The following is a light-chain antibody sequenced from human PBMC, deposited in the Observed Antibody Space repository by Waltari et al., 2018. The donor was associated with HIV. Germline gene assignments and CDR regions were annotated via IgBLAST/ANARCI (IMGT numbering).Light chain of an antibody. CDR1: SSDVGVYNY. CDR2: DVS. CDR3: CSYAGSYTLV. V-gene: IGLV2-11*01. Sequence: QSALTQPRSVSGSPGRSVTISCPGTSSDVGVYNYVSWYQQHPGKAPKLMIYDVSKRPSGVPDRFSGSKSGNTASLTISGLQAEDEADYYCCSYAGSYTLVFGGGTKLTVL. J-gene: IGLJ2*01.